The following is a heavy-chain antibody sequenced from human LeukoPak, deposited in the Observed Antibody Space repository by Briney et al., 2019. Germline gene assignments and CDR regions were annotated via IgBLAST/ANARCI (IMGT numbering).Heavy chain of an antibody. CDR2: INPNSGGT. CDR3: ARAPRYYYGSGSFSAYYYMGV. CDR1: GYTFTGYY. J-gene: IGHJ6*03. D-gene: IGHD3-10*01. V-gene: IGHV1-2*02. Sequence: GASVKVSCKASGYTFTGYYMHWVRQAPGQGLEWMGWINPNSGGTNYAQKFQGRVTMTRDTSISTAYMELSRLRSDDTAVCYCARAPRYYYGSGSFSAYYYMGVWGKGTTVTVSS.